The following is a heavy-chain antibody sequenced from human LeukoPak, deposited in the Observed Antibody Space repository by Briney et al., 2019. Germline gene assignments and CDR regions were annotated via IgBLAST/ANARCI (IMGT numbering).Heavy chain of an antibody. J-gene: IGHJ6*03. D-gene: IGHD1-7*01. CDR1: GFTVSSNY. Sequence: GGSLRLSCAASGFTVSSNYMSWVRQAPGKGLEWVSVIYSGGSTYYADSVKGRFTISRDNSKNTLYLQMNSLRAEDTAVYYCARERELRYYMDVWGKGTTVTISS. CDR3: ARERELRYYMDV. CDR2: IYSGGST. V-gene: IGHV3-53*01.